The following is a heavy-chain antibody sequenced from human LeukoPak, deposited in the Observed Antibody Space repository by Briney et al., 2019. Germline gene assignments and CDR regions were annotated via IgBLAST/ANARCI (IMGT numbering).Heavy chain of an antibody. J-gene: IGHJ4*02. CDR3: ARDLIAVAGTNDY. CDR1: GGSISSSSYY. Sequence: SETLSLTCTVSGGSISSSSYYWGWIRQPPGKGLEWIGSIYYSGSTYYNPSLKSRVTISVDTSKNQFSLKLSSVTAADTAVYYCARDLIAVAGTNDYWGQGTLVTVSS. D-gene: IGHD6-19*01. V-gene: IGHV4-39*07. CDR2: IYYSGST.